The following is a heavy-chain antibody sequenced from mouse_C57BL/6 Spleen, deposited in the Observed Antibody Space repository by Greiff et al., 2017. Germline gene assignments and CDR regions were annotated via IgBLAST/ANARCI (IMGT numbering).Heavy chain of an antibody. D-gene: IGHD2-12*01. CDR3: AIEVIYNYDDAWFAY. CDR1: GYTFTSYW. Sequence: QVQLQQPGAELVKPGASVKVSCKASGYTFTSYWMHWVKQRPGQGLEWIGRIHPSDSDTIYNQKFKGKATLTVDNSSSTAYMQLSSMKSEGSAVDDCAIEVIYNYDDAWFAYWGQGTLVTVSA. J-gene: IGHJ3*01. CDR2: IHPSDSDT. V-gene: IGHV1-74*01.